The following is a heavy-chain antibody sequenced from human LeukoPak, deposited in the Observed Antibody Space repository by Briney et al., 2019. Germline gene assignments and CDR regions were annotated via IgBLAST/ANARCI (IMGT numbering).Heavy chain of an antibody. CDR1: GFTVSSNY. CDR2: IYSGGST. CDR3: AKLTGGGYDDFDY. J-gene: IGHJ4*02. D-gene: IGHD5-12*01. V-gene: IGHV3-53*05. Sequence: GGSLRLSCAASGFTVSSNYMSWVRQAPGKGLEWVSVIYSGGSTYYADSVKGRFTISRDNSKNTLYLQMNSLRAEDTAVYYCAKLTGGGYDDFDYWGQGTLVTVSS.